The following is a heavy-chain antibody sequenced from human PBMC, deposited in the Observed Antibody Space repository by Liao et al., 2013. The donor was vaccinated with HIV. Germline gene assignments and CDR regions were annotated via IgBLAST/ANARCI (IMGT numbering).Heavy chain of an antibody. CDR2: INHSGST. J-gene: IGHJ5*02. Sequence: QVQLQESGPGLVKPSETLSLTCTVSGGSISNYYWSWIRQPAGKGLEWIGEINHSGSTNYNPSLKSRVTISLDTSKNQFSLKLSSVTAADTAVYYCARDAYFDWDNWFDPWGQGTLVTVSS. V-gene: IGHV4-59*12. CDR3: ARDAYFDWDNWFDP. CDR1: GGSISNYY. D-gene: IGHD3-9*01.